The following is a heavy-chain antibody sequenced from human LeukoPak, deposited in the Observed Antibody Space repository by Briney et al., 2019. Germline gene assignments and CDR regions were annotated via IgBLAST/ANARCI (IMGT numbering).Heavy chain of an antibody. D-gene: IGHD1/OR15-1a*01. V-gene: IGHV1-18*01. Sequence: ASVKVSCKASGYTFTSYGISWVRQAPGRGLEWMGWISAYNGNTNYAQKLKGRVTMTTDTSTSTAYMELRSLRSDDTAVYYCARANSGLEQTDAFDIWGQGTMVTVSS. CDR3: ARANSGLEQTDAFDI. CDR1: GYTFTSYG. J-gene: IGHJ3*02. CDR2: ISAYNGNT.